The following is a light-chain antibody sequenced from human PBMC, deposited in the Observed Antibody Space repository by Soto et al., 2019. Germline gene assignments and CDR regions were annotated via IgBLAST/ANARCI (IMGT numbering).Light chain of an antibody. CDR3: QQYNSWPP. CDR2: GAS. V-gene: IGKV3-15*01. CDR1: HSISTN. J-gene: IGKJ4*01. Sequence: EIIMTQSPATLSVSPGEGATLSCRTSHSISTNLAWYQHKRGQSPRLLVYGASTRATGVPARFSGSGSGAEFTLSISSLQSEDFAGYYCQQYNSWPPFGGGTKVEIK.